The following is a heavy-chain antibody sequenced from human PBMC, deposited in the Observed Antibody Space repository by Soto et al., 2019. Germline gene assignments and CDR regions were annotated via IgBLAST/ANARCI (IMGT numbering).Heavy chain of an antibody. V-gene: IGHV3-23*01. Sequence: EVQLLDSGGGLVQPGGSLRLSCADSGFIISDYGVTWVRQAPGKGLEWVSGFSGGGGGTFYADSVKGRFTISRDDPKNTAYLQMNSLGAEDTAVYYCVRWNGFGDRWGQGTLVTVSS. CDR2: FSGGGGGT. CDR1: GFIISDYG. CDR3: VRWNGFGDR. J-gene: IGHJ5*02. D-gene: IGHD1-1*01.